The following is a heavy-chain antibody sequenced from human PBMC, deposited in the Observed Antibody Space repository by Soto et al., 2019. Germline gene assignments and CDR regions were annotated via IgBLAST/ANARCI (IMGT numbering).Heavy chain of an antibody. CDR1: GFTFSSYG. CDR2: IWYDGSNK. J-gene: IGHJ3*02. V-gene: IGHV3-33*01. Sequence: QVQLVESGGGVVQPGRSLRLSCAASGFTFSSYGMHWVRQAPGKGLEWVAAIWYDGSNKYYADSVKGRFTISRDNSKNMMHLQMNSLRAEDSAVYYCARDPSVVYAISVVFAIWGQGTMVTVSS. CDR3: ARDPSVVYAISVVFAI. D-gene: IGHD2-8*02.